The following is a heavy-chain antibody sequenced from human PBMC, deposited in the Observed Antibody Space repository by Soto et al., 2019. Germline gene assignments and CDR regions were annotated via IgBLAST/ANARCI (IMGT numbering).Heavy chain of an antibody. V-gene: IGHV1-69*04. CDR2: IIPILGIA. D-gene: IGHD7-27*01. CDR1: GGTFSSYT. CDR3: ARERRELGYGYYFDY. Sequence: ASVKVSCKASGGTFSSYTISWVRQAPGQGLEWMGRIIPILGIANYAQKFQGRVTITADKSTSTAYMELSSLRSEDTAVYYCARERRELGYGYYFDYWGQGTLVTVSS. J-gene: IGHJ4*02.